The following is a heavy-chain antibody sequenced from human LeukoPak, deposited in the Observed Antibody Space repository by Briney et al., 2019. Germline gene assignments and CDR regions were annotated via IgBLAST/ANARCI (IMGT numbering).Heavy chain of an antibody. J-gene: IGHJ4*02. CDR1: GFTFSNAW. D-gene: IGHD1-26*01. CDR3: ATFPSGSYSAY. Sequence: GGSLRLSCAASGFTFSNAWMSWVRQAPGKGLEWVGRIKSKTDGGTTDYAAPVKGRFTISRDESKNTLYLQMNSLKTEDTAVYYCATFPSGSYSAYWGQGTLVTVSS. CDR2: IKSKTDGGTT. V-gene: IGHV3-15*01.